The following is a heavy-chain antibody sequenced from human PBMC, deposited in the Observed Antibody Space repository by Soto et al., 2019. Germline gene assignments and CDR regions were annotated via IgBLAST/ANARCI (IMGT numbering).Heavy chain of an antibody. V-gene: IGHV4-30-4*01. D-gene: IGHD2-15*01. CDR3: ARVDRGVVAARVTEYFKH. Sequence: TSETLSLTCTVSGGSISSGDYYWSWIRQPPGKGLEWIGYIYYSGSTYYNPSLKSRVTISVDTSKNQLSLKLSSVTAADTAVYYCARVDRGVVAARVTEYFKHWGQGTLVTVS. CDR2: IYYSGST. J-gene: IGHJ1*01. CDR1: GGSISSGDYY.